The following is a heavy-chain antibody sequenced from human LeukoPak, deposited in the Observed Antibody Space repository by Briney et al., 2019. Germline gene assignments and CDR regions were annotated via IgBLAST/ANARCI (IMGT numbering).Heavy chain of an antibody. Sequence: SETLSLTCAVYGGSFSGYYWSWIRQPPGKGLEWIGEINHSGSTNYNPSLKSRVTISVDTSKNQFSLKLSSVTAADTAVYYCARGGRVLRFLEWFPNDYWGQGTLVTVSS. CDR1: GGSFSGYY. V-gene: IGHV4-34*01. CDR3: ARGGRVLRFLEWFPNDY. J-gene: IGHJ4*02. D-gene: IGHD3-3*01. CDR2: INHSGST.